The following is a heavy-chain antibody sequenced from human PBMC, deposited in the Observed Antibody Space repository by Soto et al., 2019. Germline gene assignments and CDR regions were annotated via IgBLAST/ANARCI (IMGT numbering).Heavy chain of an antibody. J-gene: IGHJ5*02. V-gene: IGHV3-33*01. CDR2: IWYAGSKK. CDR1: GFTSSSYG. CDR3: AREGERWLYDSNWFDP. Sequence: QGQLVESGGGVVQPGRSLRLSCAASGFTSSSYGMHWVRQAPGKGLEWVAVIWYAGSKKFYADSVKGRFTISRDNSKNTLSLQLNSLRVEDTAVYYCAREGERWLYDSNWFDPWGQGTLVTVSS. D-gene: IGHD6-19*01.